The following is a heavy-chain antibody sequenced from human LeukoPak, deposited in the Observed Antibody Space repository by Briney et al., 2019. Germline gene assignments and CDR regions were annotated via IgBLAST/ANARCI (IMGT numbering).Heavy chain of an antibody. J-gene: IGHJ4*02. CDR1: GFTFSDYY. D-gene: IGHD2-15*01. V-gene: IGHV3-11*01. CDR3: ARRQRHCSGGTCYLSNFFDY. Sequence: PGGSLRLSCAASGFTFSDYYMTWIRQAPGKGLECLSYISGSGTSIYYADSVNGRFTISRDNAKNSLYLQMNSLRADDMGVYYCARRQRHCSGGTCYLSNFFDYWGQGTLVTVSS. CDR2: ISGSGTSI.